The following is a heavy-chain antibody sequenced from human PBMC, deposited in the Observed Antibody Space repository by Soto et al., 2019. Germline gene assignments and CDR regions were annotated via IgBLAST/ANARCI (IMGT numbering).Heavy chain of an antibody. D-gene: IGHD1-7*01. J-gene: IGHJ4*02. Sequence: ETLSLTCAVSGGSFTSNNWWTCVRQPPGQGLEWIGEIYRTGSTNYNPSLKSRVTISLDKSENQFSLKVTSLTAADTAVYYCASRDPGTSVDYWGQGTLVTVSS. CDR2: IYRTGST. CDR3: ASRDPGTSVDY. CDR1: GGSFTSNNW. V-gene: IGHV4-4*02.